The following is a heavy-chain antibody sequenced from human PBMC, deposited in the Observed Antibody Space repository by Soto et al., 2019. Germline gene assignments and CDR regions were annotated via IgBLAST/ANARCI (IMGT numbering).Heavy chain of an antibody. CDR2: ISVSGGAT. CDR3: AKEAEDIVISWFDP. CDR1: GFSFSSYA. J-gene: IGHJ5*02. D-gene: IGHD2-15*01. Sequence: PGGSLRLSCAASGFSFSSYAMIWVGQAPGKGLEWVSTISVSGGATYYADSVKGRFTISRDNSKNTVYVQMNSLRAEDTAVYYCAKEAEDIVISWFDPWGQGTLVTVSS. V-gene: IGHV3-23*01.